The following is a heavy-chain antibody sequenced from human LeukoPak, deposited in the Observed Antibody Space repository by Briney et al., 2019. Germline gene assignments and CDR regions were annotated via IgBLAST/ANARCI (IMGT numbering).Heavy chain of an antibody. CDR1: GFTFSSYS. J-gene: IGHJ5*02. V-gene: IGHV3-21*01. CDR3: ARETYYYDSSGSYNWFDP. Sequence: GGSLRLSCAASGFTFSSYSMNWVRQAPGKGLEWVSSISSSSSYIYYADSVKGRFTISRDNAKNSLYLQMNSLRAEDTAVYYCARETYYYDSSGSYNWFDPWGQGTLVTVSS. CDR2: ISSSSSYI. D-gene: IGHD3-22*01.